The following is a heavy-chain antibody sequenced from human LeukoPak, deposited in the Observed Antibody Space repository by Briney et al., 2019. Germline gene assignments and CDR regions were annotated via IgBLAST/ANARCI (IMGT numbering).Heavy chain of an antibody. J-gene: IGHJ4*02. V-gene: IGHV3-66*01. Sequence: GGSLRLSCAASGLTVSTNYMSWVRQAPGKGLEWVSVSYSDGSTYYPDSVKGRFTMSRDNSKNTLSLQMNSLRGEDTAVYYCARNVVVGDTDYFDYWGQGTLVTVSS. D-gene: IGHD2-15*01. CDR3: ARNVVVGDTDYFDY. CDR2: SYSDGST. CDR1: GLTVSTNY.